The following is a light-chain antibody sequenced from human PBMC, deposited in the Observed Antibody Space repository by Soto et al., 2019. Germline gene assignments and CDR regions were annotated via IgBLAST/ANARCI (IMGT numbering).Light chain of an antibody. CDR1: SGHSSYI. CDR2: LEGSGSY. V-gene: IGLV4-60*03. CDR3: ETWDSNTRV. Sequence: QTVLTQSSSAAASLGSSVKLTCTLSSGHSSYIIAWHQQQPGKAPRYLMKLEGSGSYNKGSGVPDRFSGSSSGGGRYLTIANLQSGDAADYYCETWDSNTRVCGGGTKVTVL. J-gene: IGLJ2*01.